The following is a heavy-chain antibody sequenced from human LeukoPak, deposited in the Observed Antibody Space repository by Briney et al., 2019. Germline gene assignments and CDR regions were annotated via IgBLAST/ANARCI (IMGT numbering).Heavy chain of an antibody. CDR3: AKWGDYDILTGYYVSDF. V-gene: IGHV3-23*01. D-gene: IGHD3-9*01. CDR1: GFIFRNYA. J-gene: IGHJ4*02. Sequence: PGASLRLSCAASGFIFRNYAMSWVRQAPGKGLEWVSAITGSGDTTYYADSVKGRFTISRDNSKNTLYVEMNTLRAEGTAVYYCAKWGDYDILTGYYVSDFWGQGTLVTVSS. CDR2: ITGSGDTT.